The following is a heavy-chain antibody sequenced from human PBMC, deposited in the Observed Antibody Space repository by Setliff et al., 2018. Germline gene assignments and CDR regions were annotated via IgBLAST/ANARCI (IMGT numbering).Heavy chain of an antibody. CDR3: ARGIGTLDISRYFDY. J-gene: IGHJ4*02. V-gene: IGHV3-21*01. CDR1: GFTFSSYS. CDR2: ISSSSSYI. D-gene: IGHD5-12*01. Sequence: PGGSLRLSCAASGFTFSSYSLNWVRQAPGKGLEWVSSISSSSSYIYYADSVQGRFTISRDNAKNSLYLQMNSLRAEDTAVYYCARGIGTLDISRYFDYWGQGTLVTVSS.